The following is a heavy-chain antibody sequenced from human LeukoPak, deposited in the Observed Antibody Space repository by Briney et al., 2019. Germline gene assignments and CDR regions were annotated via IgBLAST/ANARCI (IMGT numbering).Heavy chain of an antibody. Sequence: GRSLRLSCAASGFTFSSYSMNWVRQAPGKGLEWVSSISSSSSYIYYADSVKGRFTISRDNAKNSLYLQMNSLRAEDTAVYYCARDWRYYYDSSGPPWGQGTLVTVSS. V-gene: IGHV3-21*01. CDR3: ARDWRYYYDSSGPP. D-gene: IGHD3-22*01. CDR2: ISSSSSYI. CDR1: GFTFSSYS. J-gene: IGHJ5*02.